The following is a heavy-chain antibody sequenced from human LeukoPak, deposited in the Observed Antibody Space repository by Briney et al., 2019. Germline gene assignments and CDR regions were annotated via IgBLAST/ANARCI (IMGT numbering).Heavy chain of an antibody. CDR2: VYTSGST. Sequence: PSETLSLTCTVSGDSISNYYCSWIRQPAGKGLEWIGRVYTSGSTDYNPSLKGRVTMSVDTSKNQLSLKLSSVTAADTAVYYCARDGFSGSYYRWFDPWGQGTLVTVSS. CDR1: GDSISNYY. V-gene: IGHV4-4*07. J-gene: IGHJ5*02. CDR3: ARDGFSGSYYRWFDP. D-gene: IGHD1-26*01.